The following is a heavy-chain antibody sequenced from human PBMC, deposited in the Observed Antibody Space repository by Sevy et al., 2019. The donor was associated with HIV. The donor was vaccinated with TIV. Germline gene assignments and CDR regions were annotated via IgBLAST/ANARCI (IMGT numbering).Heavy chain of an antibody. Sequence: LRLSCVASGFTFPIYSVVWVRRAPGKGLEWLTLISYDGNNRYYADSVKGRFTISRDNSNNILSLQMTSLRVEDTALYFCARVAVEYCTNDCYHRFDHWGLGTLVTVSS. CDR2: ISYDGNNR. V-gene: IGHV3-30*04. D-gene: IGHD2-8*01. CDR1: GFTFPIYS. CDR3: ARVAVEYCTNDCYHRFDH. J-gene: IGHJ4*02.